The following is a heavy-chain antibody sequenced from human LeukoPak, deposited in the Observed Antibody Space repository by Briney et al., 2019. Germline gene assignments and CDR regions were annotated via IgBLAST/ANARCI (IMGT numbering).Heavy chain of an antibody. D-gene: IGHD3-9*01. CDR3: AKDSAGSSSTYYDILTGYYSRWYYFDY. CDR2: ISYDGSNK. J-gene: IGHJ4*02. Sequence: PGGSLRLSRAASGFTFSSYGMHWVRQAPGKGLEWVAVISYDGSNKYYADSVKGRFTISRDNSKNTLYLQMNSLRAEDTAVYYCAKDSAGSSSTYYDILTGYYSRWYYFDYWGQGTLVTVSS. CDR1: GFTFSSYG. V-gene: IGHV3-30*18.